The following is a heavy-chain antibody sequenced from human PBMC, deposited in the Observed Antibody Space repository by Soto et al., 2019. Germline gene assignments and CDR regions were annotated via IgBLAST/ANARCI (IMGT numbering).Heavy chain of an antibody. D-gene: IGHD6-19*01. V-gene: IGHV4-34*01. Sequence: LSLTCAVHGGSFSGYYWSWIRQPPGKGLEWIGEINHRGSTNYNPSLGSRVTISVDTSKKQVSLKLSSVTAADTAVYFCARGLGIAEAGHSAWSFEYWGQGTKVTVYS. CDR3: ARGLGIAEAGHSAWSFEY. CDR1: GGSFSGYY. J-gene: IGHJ4*02. CDR2: INHRGST.